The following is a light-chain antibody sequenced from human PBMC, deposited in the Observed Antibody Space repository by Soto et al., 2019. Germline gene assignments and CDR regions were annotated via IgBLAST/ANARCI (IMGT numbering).Light chain of an antibody. J-gene: IGKJ3*01. CDR3: QQSYTAPYT. CDR2: GAS. CDR1: RSISNY. Sequence: DSQMTQSPSSLSASVGDAVSLTCRASRSISNYLNWYQQKPGRAPKLLISGASSLQRGVPSRFSGSGSGTTFTLTITSLQPDDFAIYFCQQSYTAPYTFGPGTKVDIK. V-gene: IGKV1-39*01.